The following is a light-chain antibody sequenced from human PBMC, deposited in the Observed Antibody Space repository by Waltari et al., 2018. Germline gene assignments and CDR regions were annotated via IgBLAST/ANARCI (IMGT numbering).Light chain of an antibody. CDR3: NSYTTSSTQV. CDR1: SSDVGGYNY. Sequence: QSALTQPRSVSGSPGQSVTISCTGTSSDVGGYNYVSWYQQHSGKAPKLMIYEVIKRPSGVSNRFSGSKSGNTASLTISGLQAEDEADYYCNSYTTSSTQVFGTGTKVTVL. J-gene: IGLJ1*01. V-gene: IGLV2-14*01. CDR2: EVI.